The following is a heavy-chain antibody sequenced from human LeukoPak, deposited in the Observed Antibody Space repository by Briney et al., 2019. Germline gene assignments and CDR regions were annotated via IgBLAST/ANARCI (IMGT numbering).Heavy chain of an antibody. CDR2: IKQDGSEK. CDR3: ASEREYCSSTSCHYYFDY. J-gene: IGHJ4*02. V-gene: IGHV3-7*01. Sequence: GGSLRLSCAASGFTFSSYWMSWFRQAPGKGLEWVANIKQDGSEKYYVDSVKGRFTISRDNAKNSLYLQMNSLRAEDTAVYYCASEREYCSSTSCHYYFDYWGQGTLVTVSS. CDR1: GFTFSSYW. D-gene: IGHD2-2*01.